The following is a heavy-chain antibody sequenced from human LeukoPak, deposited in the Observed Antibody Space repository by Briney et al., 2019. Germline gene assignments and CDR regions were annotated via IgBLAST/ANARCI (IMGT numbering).Heavy chain of an antibody. CDR1: GFTFSSYA. J-gene: IGHJ6*02. CDR3: ARDRVYCSGGSCYPYGMDV. V-gene: IGHV3-23*01. CDR2: ISGSGGST. D-gene: IGHD2-15*01. Sequence: PGGSLRLSCAASGFTFSSYAMSWVRQAPGKGLEWVSAISGSGGSTYYADSVKGRFTISRDNAKNSLYLQTNSLRAEDTAVYYCARDRVYCSGGSCYPYGMDVWGQGTTVTVSS.